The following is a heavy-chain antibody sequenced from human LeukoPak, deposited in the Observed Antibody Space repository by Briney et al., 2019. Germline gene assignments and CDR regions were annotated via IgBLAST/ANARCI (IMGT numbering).Heavy chain of an antibody. CDR2: INHSGST. J-gene: IGHJ4*02. Sequence: PSETLSLTCAVYGGSFSGYCWSWIRQPPGKGLEWIGEINHSGSTNYNPSLKSRVTISVDTSKNQFSLKLSSVTAADTAVYYCARLVLGDYSDYWGQGTLVTVSS. CDR1: GGSFSGYC. V-gene: IGHV4-34*01. D-gene: IGHD3-16*01. CDR3: ARLVLGDYSDY.